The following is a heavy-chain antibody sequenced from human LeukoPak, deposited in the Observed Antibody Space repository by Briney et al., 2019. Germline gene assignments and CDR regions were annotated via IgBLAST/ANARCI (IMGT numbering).Heavy chain of an antibody. V-gene: IGHV3-23*01. CDR1: GFTFSSYA. D-gene: IGHD4-17*01. CDR2: ISGSGGST. Sequence: PGGSLRLSCAASGFTFSSYAMSWVRQAPGKGLEWVSAISGSGGSTYYADSVKGRFTISRDNSKNTLYLQMNSLRAEDTAVYYCAKDYSYGCGDYVTWFDPWGQGTLVTVSS. CDR3: AKDYSYGCGDYVTWFDP. J-gene: IGHJ5*02.